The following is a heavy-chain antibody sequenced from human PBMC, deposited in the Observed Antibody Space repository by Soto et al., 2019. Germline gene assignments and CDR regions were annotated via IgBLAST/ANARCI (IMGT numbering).Heavy chain of an antibody. CDR3: AVARGYAIFGAGSYDY. CDR2: INPNSGGT. J-gene: IGHJ4*02. Sequence: GASVKVSCKASGYTFTGYYMHRVRQAPGQGLEWMGWINPNSGGTNYAQKFQGRVTMTRDTSISTAYMELSRLRSDDTAVYYCAVARGYAIFGAGSYDYWGQGTLVTVSS. D-gene: IGHD3-3*01. CDR1: GYTFTGYY. V-gene: IGHV1-2*02.